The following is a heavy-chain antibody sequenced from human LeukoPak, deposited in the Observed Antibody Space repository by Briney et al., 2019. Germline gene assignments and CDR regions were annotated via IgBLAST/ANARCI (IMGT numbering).Heavy chain of an antibody. CDR3: ARGNTVVTRNFDY. V-gene: IGHV4-38-2*02. J-gene: IGHJ4*02. D-gene: IGHD4-23*01. CDR1: GYSISSGYY. CDR2: IYHSGST. Sequence: PSETLSLTRTVSGYSISSGYYWGWIRQPPGKGLEWIGSIYHSGSTYYNPSLKSRVTISVDTSKNQFSLKLSSVTAADTAVYYCARGNTVVTRNFDYWGQGTLVTVSS.